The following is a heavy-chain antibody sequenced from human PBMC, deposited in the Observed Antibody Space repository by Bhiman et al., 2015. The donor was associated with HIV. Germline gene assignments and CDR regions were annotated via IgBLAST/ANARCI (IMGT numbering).Heavy chain of an antibody. D-gene: IGHD3-3*01. V-gene: IGHV3-23*01. CDR2: ISYNGETT. CDR3: AKDLGESENEEWASDYYDFGSDYPGQDPRGVVGTFDI. Sequence: EVQLLESGGGLVQPGGSLRLSCAASGFMFNNYAMTWVRRAPGKGLEWVSSISYNGETTYYVDSVKGRFTISRDNSKNTLYLQMNSLRAEDTAVYYCAKDLGESENEEWASDYYDFGSDYPGQDPRGVVGTFDIWGQGTMVTVSS. CDR1: GFMFNNYA. J-gene: IGHJ3*02.